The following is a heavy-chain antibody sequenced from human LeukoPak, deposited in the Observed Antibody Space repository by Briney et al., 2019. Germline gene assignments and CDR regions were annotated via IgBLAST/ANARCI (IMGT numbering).Heavy chain of an antibody. CDR1: GFTFSSYW. CDR2: IKQDGSEK. D-gene: IGHD3-22*01. V-gene: IGHV3-7*01. J-gene: IGHJ4*02. Sequence: GGSLRLSCAASGFTFSSYWMSWVRQAPGKGLEWVANIKQDGSEKYYVDSVKGRFTISRDNAKNSLYLQMNSLRAEDTAVYYCARVRSGYYYEAWNNDYWGQGTLVTVSS. CDR3: ARVRSGYYYEAWNNDY.